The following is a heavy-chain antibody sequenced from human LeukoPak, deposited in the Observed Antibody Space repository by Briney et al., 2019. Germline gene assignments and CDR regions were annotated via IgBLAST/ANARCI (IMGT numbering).Heavy chain of an antibody. CDR1: DGSITTYY. J-gene: IGHJ5*02. Sequence: SETLSLTCTVSDGSITTYYWSWIRQSTGKGLEWIGNVYYSGSTTYNPSLKNRVTISVDTSKNQFSLKLTSVTAADTAIYYCAADRQEGGSGSYWFDPWDQGTLVTVAS. CDR3: AADRQEGGSGSYWFDP. D-gene: IGHD3-10*01. V-gene: IGHV4-59*03. CDR2: VYYSGST.